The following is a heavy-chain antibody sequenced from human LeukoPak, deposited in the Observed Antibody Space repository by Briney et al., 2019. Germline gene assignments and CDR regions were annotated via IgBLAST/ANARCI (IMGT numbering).Heavy chain of an antibody. D-gene: IGHD2-2*01. V-gene: IGHV3-13*01. CDR2: IGTAGDT. CDR3: ARQTGGYCGSTSCYAFDI. J-gene: IGHJ3*02. CDR1: GFTFSSYD. Sequence: GGSLRLSCAASGFTFSSYDMHWVRQATGKGLEWVSAIGTAGDTYYPGSVKGRFTISRDNAKNSLYLQMNSLRAEDTAVYYCARQTGGYCGSTSCYAFDIWGQGTMVTVSS.